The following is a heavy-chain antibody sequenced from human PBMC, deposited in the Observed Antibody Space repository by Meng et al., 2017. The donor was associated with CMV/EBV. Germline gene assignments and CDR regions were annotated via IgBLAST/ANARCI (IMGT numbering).Heavy chain of an antibody. J-gene: IGHJ4*02. CDR1: GGSISSSSYY. V-gene: IGHV4-39*07. CDR3: ARDIGGRRIAARPDY. D-gene: IGHD6-6*01. Sequence: GSLRLSCTVSGGSISSSSYYWGWIRQPPGKGLEWIGSIYYSGSTYYNPSLKSRVTISIDTSKNQFSLRLSSVTAADTAVYYCARDIGGRRIAARPDYWGQGTLVTVSS. CDR2: IYYSGST.